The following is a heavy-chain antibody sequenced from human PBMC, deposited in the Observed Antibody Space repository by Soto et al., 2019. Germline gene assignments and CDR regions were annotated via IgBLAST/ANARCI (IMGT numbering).Heavy chain of an antibody. D-gene: IGHD6-13*01. CDR2: INHSGST. J-gene: IGHJ4*02. Sequence: SETLSLTCAVYGGSFSGYYWSWIRQPPGKGLEWIGEINHSGSTNYNPSLKSRATISVDTSKNQFSLKLSSVTAADTAVYYCAISQQQLAKIRFRYFDYWGQGTLVTVSS. V-gene: IGHV4-34*01. CDR3: AISQQQLAKIRFRYFDY. CDR1: GGSFSGYY.